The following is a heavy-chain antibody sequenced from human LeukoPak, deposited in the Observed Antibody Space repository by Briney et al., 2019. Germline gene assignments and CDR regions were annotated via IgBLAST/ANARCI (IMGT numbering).Heavy chain of an antibody. CDR1: GFTFSSYW. CDR3: ATSGDCGGDCYLQYYFDY. CDR2: IKQDGSEK. J-gene: IGHJ4*02. D-gene: IGHD2-21*02. Sequence: GGSLRLSCAASGFTFSSYWMSWVRQAPGKGLEWVANIKQDGSEKYYVDSVKGRFTISRDNAKNSLYLQMNSLRSEDTAVYYCATSGDCGGDCYLQYYFDYWGQGTLVTVSS. V-gene: IGHV3-7*03.